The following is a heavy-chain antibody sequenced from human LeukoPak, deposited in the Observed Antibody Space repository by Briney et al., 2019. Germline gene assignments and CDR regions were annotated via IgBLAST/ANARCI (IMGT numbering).Heavy chain of an antibody. CDR1: GGSISGSTYY. Sequence: NASETLSLTCTVSGGSISGSTYYWGWIRQAPGKGLEWIGSIYYSGITHYNPSLKSRVTISVDTSKNQFSLKLSSVTAADTAVYYCATRTPYDFWSQGTLVTVSS. J-gene: IGHJ4*02. D-gene: IGHD3-3*01. V-gene: IGHV4-39*01. CDR2: IYYSGIT. CDR3: ATRTPYDF.